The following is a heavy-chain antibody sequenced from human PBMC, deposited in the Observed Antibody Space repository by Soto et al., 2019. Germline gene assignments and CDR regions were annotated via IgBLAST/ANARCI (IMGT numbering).Heavy chain of an antibody. CDR3: ASPSLSGYDYFDY. CDR1: GGTFSSYA. J-gene: IGHJ4*02. Sequence: ASVKVSCKASGGTFSSYAISWVRQAPGKGLECMAWIIPIFGTANYAQKFQGRVTLNADASMSTAYMELSSLISEDTAVYFCASPSLSGYDYFDYWGQGTLVTVSS. D-gene: IGHD5-12*01. CDR2: IIPIFGTA. V-gene: IGHV1-69*13.